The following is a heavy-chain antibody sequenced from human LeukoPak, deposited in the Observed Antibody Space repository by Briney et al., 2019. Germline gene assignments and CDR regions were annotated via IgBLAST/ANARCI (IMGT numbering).Heavy chain of an antibody. CDR2: IYHSGST. Sequence: SGTLSLTCDVSGGSISSSNWWSWFRQPPGKGLEWIGEIYHSGSTHYNPSLKSRVTISVDRSKNQFSLKLSSVTAADTAVYYCARGTGEQQLVGTPFDYWGQGTLVTVSS. D-gene: IGHD6-13*01. J-gene: IGHJ4*02. V-gene: IGHV4-4*02. CDR1: GGSISSSNW. CDR3: ARGTGEQQLVGTPFDY.